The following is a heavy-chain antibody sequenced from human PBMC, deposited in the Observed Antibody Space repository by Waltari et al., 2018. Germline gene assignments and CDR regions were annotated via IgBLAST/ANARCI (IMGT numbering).Heavy chain of an antibody. J-gene: IGHJ4*02. CDR3: VRYHSGPDY. V-gene: IGHV3-23*01. CDR1: GFTFSSYA. D-gene: IGHD5-12*01. CDR2: IAGNGHSA. Sequence: EVQLLESGGALVQPGGSLGLSCAASGFTFSSYAMGWVRQAPGKGLEGVSAIAGNGHSADYADSVKGRFTVSRDSSRDTLYLQLHSLRVDDTAVYYCVRYHSGPDYWGQGTLVTVSS.